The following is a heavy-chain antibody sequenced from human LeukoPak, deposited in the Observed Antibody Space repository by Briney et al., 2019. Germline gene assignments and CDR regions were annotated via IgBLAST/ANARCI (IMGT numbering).Heavy chain of an antibody. CDR3: ARQDHSAPSHSSSCCDP. CDR1: GGSISSGGYY. V-gene: IGHV4-30-2*01. D-gene: IGHD6-13*01. Sequence: PSQTLSLTCTVSGGSISSGGYYWSWIRQPPGKGLEWIGYIYHSGSTYYNPSLKSRVTISVDRSKNQFSLKLSSVTAADTAVYYCARQDHSAPSHSSSCCDPWGQGTLVTVSS. CDR2: IYHSGST. J-gene: IGHJ5*02.